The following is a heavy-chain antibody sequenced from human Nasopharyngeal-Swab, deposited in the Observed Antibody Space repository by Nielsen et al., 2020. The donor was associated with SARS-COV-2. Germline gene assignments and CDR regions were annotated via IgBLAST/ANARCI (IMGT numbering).Heavy chain of an antibody. Sequence: GGSLRLSCVASRFTFSRWPMHWVRQAPGKGLEWVTVISSDGSDKQYVDSVKGRFTISRDNSKNTLYLQAKSLRAGDTGVYYCASLRADTPDFAYLGQGTLVTVSS. CDR2: ISSDGSDK. CDR3: ASLRADTPDFAY. V-gene: IGHV3-30*03. D-gene: IGHD2-15*01. J-gene: IGHJ4*02. CDR1: RFTFSRWP.